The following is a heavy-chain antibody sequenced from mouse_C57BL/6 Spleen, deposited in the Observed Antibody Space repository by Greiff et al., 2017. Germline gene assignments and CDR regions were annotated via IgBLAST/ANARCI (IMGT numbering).Heavy chain of an antibody. J-gene: IGHJ2*01. V-gene: IGHV1-55*01. D-gene: IGHD1-1*01. CDR3: ARSGSSYGGY. CDR2: IYPGSGST. Sequence: QVQLQQPGAELVKPGASVKMSCKASGYTFTSYWITWVKQRPGQGLEWIGDIYPGSGSTNYDEKFKSKATLTVDTSSSTAYMQLSSLKSEDSAVYYCARSGSSYGGYWGQGTTLTVSS. CDR1: GYTFTSYW.